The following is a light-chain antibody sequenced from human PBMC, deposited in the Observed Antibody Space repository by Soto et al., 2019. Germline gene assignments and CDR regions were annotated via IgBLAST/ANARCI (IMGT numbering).Light chain of an antibody. CDR3: QQYGSSPLT. CDR1: QSVSNNY. J-gene: IGKJ4*01. V-gene: IGKV3-20*01. CDR2: GAS. Sequence: EIVLTQSPGTLSLSPGERATLSCRASQSVSNNYLAWYQQKSGQAPRLLIYGASSRATGVPDRFTGSGSGTDFTLTISSLEPEDFAVYYCQQYGSSPLTFGGGTKVDIK.